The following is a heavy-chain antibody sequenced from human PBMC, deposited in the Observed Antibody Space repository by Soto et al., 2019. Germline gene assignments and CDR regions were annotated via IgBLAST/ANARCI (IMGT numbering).Heavy chain of an antibody. CDR1: GYTFGNHW. CDR3: ATAEVDY. V-gene: IGHV3-74*01. CDR2: MNSDGSII. J-gene: IGHJ4*02. Sequence: LRLSCAVAGYTFGNHWMHWVRQAPGKGLEWASRMNSDGSIINYADSVKGRFTVSRDNARNTLYLQMNSLRVEDTAVYYCATAEVDYWGPGTLVTVSS.